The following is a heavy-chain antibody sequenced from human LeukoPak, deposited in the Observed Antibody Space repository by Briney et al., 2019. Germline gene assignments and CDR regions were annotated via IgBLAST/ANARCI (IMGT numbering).Heavy chain of an antibody. CDR1: GFTFSSYA. Sequence: SGGSLRLSCAASGFTFSSYAMHWVRQAPGKGLEWVAVISYDGSNKYYADSVKGRFTISRDNSKNTLYLQMNSLRAEDTAVYYCARDPGIGYYYYMDVWGKGTTVTVSS. CDR2: ISYDGSNK. V-gene: IGHV3-30*04. D-gene: IGHD2-15*01. J-gene: IGHJ6*03. CDR3: ARDPGIGYYYYMDV.